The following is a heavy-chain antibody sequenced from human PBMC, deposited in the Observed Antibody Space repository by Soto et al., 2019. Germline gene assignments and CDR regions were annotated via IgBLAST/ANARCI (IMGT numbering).Heavy chain of an antibody. J-gene: IGHJ4*02. CDR1: GGSISSGGYS. Sequence: PSETLSLTCAFSGGSISSGGYSWSWIRQAPGKGLEWIGYIYHGVSTYYNPSLKSRVTISVDRSKNQFSLKLSSVTAADTAVYYCARVPDEWGQGTLVTVSS. V-gene: IGHV4-30-2*01. CDR3: ARVPDE. CDR2: IYHGVST.